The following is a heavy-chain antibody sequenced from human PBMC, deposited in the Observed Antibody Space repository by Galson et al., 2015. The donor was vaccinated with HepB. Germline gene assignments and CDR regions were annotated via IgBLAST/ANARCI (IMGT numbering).Heavy chain of an antibody. D-gene: IGHD2-2*01. J-gene: IGHJ6*02. CDR2: ISSSGSTI. CDR1: GFTFSSYE. V-gene: IGHV3-48*03. Sequence: SLRLSCAASGFTFSSYEMNWVRQAPGKGLEWVSYISSSGSTIYYADSVKGRFTIFGDNAKNSLYLQMNSLRAEDTAVYYCASSYCSSTSCYDDYYYYYGMDVWGQGTTVTVSS. CDR3: ASSYCSSTSCYDDYYYYYGMDV.